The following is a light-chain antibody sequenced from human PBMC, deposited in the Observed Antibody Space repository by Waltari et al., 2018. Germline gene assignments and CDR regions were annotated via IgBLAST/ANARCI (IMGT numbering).Light chain of an antibody. Sequence: QSALPQPASVSGSPGQSITISCSGVGSAVGASDSVSWPPHHPGKAPQVIIYDVTNRPSGVSDRFSASKSANTASLTISRLQPEDEADYYCSSQTLDGLVLFGGGTRLTVL. CDR2: DVT. V-gene: IGLV2-14*03. CDR1: GSAVGASDS. J-gene: IGLJ2*01. CDR3: SSQTLDGLVL.